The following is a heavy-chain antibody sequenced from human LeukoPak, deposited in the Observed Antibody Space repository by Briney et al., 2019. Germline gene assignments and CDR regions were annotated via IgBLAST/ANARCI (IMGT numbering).Heavy chain of an antibody. CDR2: ISYDGSNK. CDR3: AKLVVTGTLLDAFDI. J-gene: IGHJ3*02. CDR1: GFTFSSYG. V-gene: IGHV3-30*18. Sequence: HPGGSLRLSCAASGFTFSSYGMHWVRQAPGKGLEWVAVISYDGSNKYYADSVKGRFTISRDNSKNTLYLQMNSLRAEDTAVYYCAKLVVTGTLLDAFDIWGQGTMVTVSS. D-gene: IGHD2-21*02.